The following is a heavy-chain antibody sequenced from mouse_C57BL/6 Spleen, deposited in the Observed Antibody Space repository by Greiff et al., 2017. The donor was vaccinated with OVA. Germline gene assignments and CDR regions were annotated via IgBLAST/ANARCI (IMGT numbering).Heavy chain of an antibody. CDR3: ARSDYVGFAY. D-gene: IGHD2-4*01. CDR2: IYPGDGDT. V-gene: IGHV1-82*01. J-gene: IGHJ3*01. Sequence: VQLQQSGPELVKPGASVKISCKASGYAFSSSWMNWVQQRPGKGLEWVGRIYPGDGDTNYNGKFKGKATLSADKPSSTTYMQLSSLTSEDSAVCVCARSDYVGFAYWGQGTLVTVSA. CDR1: GYAFSSSW.